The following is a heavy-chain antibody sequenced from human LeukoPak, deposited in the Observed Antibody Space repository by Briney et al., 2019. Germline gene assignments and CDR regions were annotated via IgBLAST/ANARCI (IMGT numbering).Heavy chain of an antibody. V-gene: IGHV4-59*01. CDR3: ARGLGVGATTSEIDY. J-gene: IGHJ4*02. Sequence: PSETLSLTCTVSGDSIGGYYWSWIRQPPGKGLEWIGYVYYSGSTNYNPSLKSRVTISVDTSKKQFSLRLSSVTAADTAVYYCARGLGVGATTSEIDYWGQGTLVTVSS. D-gene: IGHD1-26*01. CDR2: VYYSGST. CDR1: GDSIGGYY.